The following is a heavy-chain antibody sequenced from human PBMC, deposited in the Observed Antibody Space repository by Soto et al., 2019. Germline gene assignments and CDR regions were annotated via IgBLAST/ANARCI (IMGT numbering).Heavy chain of an antibody. J-gene: IGHJ1*01. V-gene: IGHV5-51*01. D-gene: IGHD1-26*01. Sequence: GESLKISCKGSGYSFTSYWIGWVRQMPGKGLEWMGIIYPGDSDTRYSPSFQGQVTISADKSISTAYLQWSSLKASDTAMYYCASNSGSYYALDEYFQHWGQGTLVTVSS. CDR1: GYSFTSYW. CDR2: IYPGDSDT. CDR3: ASNSGSYYALDEYFQH.